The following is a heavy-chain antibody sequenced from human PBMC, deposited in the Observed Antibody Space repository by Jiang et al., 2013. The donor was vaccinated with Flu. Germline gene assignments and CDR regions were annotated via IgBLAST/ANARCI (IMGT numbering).Heavy chain of an antibody. CDR3: ARAIVGRRDLGFDY. J-gene: IGHJ4*02. CDR1: GGSISSYY. CDR2: IYYSGST. Sequence: GPGLVKPSETLSLTCTVSGGSISSYYWSWIRQPPGKGLEWIGYIYYSGSTNYNPALKSRVTISVDTSKNQFSLKLSSVTAADTAVYYCARAIVGRRDLGFDYWGPGNPGHR. D-gene: IGHD6-6*01. V-gene: IGHV4-59*01.